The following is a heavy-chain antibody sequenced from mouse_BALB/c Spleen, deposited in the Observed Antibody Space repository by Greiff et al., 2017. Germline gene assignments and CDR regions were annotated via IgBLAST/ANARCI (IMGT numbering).Heavy chain of an antibody. CDR3: ARGDSSGLFAY. D-gene: IGHD3-2*01. V-gene: IGHV5-9-4*01. J-gene: IGHJ3*01. CDR1: GFTFSSYA. CDR2: ISSGGSYT. Sequence: EVQRVESGGGLVKPGGSLKLSCAASGFTFSSYAMSWVRQSPEKRLEWVAEISSGGSYTYYPDTVTGRFTISRDNAKNTLYLEMSSLRSEDTAMYYCARGDSSGLFAYWGQGTLVTVSA.